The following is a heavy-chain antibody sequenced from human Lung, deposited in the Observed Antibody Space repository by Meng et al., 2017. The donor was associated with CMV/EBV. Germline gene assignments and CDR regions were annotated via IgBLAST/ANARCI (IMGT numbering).Heavy chain of an antibody. J-gene: IGHJ5*02. CDR1: GDNVSSNSSA. CDR2: TYYRSKWYN. V-gene: IGHV6-1*01. CDR3: ARDLNYSDSSGNYYVGWLDP. D-gene: IGHD3-22*01. Sequence: QTLSLTXAISGDNVSSNSSAWNWIRQSPSRGLEWLGRTYYRSKWYNDFAPSVKSRITFNPDTSKNQLSLHLTSLTPEDTAVYYCARDLNYSDSSGNYYVGWLDPWGQGXLVTVSS.